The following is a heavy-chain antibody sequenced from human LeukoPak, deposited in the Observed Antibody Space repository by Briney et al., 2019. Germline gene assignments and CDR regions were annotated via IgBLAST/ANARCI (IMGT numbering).Heavy chain of an antibody. Sequence: TSGTLSLTCTVSGGSISSSSYYWVWIRQPPGKGLEWIGNIFNSGSTYYNPSLKSRVTISLDTSKNQFSLKVSSVTAADTAVYYCARRRGDSSNFDYWGQGTRVTVSS. CDR2: IFNSGST. V-gene: IGHV4-39*01. J-gene: IGHJ4*02. D-gene: IGHD6-13*01. CDR3: ARRRGDSSNFDY. CDR1: GGSISSSSYY.